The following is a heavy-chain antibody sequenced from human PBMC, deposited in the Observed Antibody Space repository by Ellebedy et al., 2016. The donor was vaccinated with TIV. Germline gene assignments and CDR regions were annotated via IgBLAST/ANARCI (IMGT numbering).Heavy chain of an antibody. CDR3: ARGGDPYYYDSSGPLHPLDAFDI. D-gene: IGHD3-22*01. J-gene: IGHJ3*02. CDR1: GGSISSGGYY. V-gene: IGHV4-31*03. Sequence: LRLSCTVSGGSISSGGYYWSWIRQHPGKGLQYIGYIYDSGSTYYNPSLNSRVAISGDTSKNQFSLKLSSVTAADTAVYYCARGGDPYYYDSSGPLHPLDAFDIWGQGTMVTVSS. CDR2: IYDSGST.